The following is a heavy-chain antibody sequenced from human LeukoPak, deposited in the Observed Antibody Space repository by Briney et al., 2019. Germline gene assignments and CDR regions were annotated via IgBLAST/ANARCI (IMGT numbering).Heavy chain of an antibody. D-gene: IGHD4-17*01. J-gene: IGHJ4*02. CDR1: GFSVSSNY. CDR2: ISTTSSYI. V-gene: IGHV3-21*01. Sequence: GGSLRLSCVASGFSVSSNYMSWVRQAPGKGLEWVSSISTTSSYIYYADSVKGRFTISRDKDKNSLYLQMNSLRAEDTAVYYCARLRGDYGDDYWGQGTLVTVSS. CDR3: ARLRGDYGDDY.